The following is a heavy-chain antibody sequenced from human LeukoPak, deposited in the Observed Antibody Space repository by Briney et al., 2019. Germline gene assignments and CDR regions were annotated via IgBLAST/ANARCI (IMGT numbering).Heavy chain of an antibody. J-gene: IGHJ5*02. CDR2: IRSKAYGGTT. Sequence: PGGSLRLSCTASGFTFGDYAMSWVRQAPGKGLEWVGFIRSKAYGGTTEYAESVKGRFNISRDDSKSIAYLQMNSLKTEDTAVYYCTRDRGGSYSVWFDPWGQGTLVTVSS. CDR3: TRDRGGSYSVWFDP. V-gene: IGHV3-49*04. D-gene: IGHD1-26*01. CDR1: GFTFGDYA.